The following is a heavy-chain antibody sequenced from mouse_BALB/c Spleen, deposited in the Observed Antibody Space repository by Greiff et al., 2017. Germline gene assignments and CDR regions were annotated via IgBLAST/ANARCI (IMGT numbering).Heavy chain of an antibody. V-gene: IGHV5-17*02. CDR2: ISSGSSTI. D-gene: IGHD2-10*02. Sequence: EVQLVESGGGLVQPGGSRKLSCAASGFTFSSFGMHWVRQAPEKGLEWVAYISSGSSTIYYADTVKGRFTISRDNPKNTLFLQMTSLRSEDTAMYYCARWGYGKGDAMDYWGQGTSVTVSS. CDR1: GFTFSSFG. CDR3: ARWGYGKGDAMDY. J-gene: IGHJ4*01.